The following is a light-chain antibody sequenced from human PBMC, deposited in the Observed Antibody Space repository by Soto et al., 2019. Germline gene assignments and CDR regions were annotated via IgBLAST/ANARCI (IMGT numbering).Light chain of an antibody. J-gene: IGLJ2*01. CDR3: SSQAVSSTMV. Sequence: QSALTKPASVSGSPGQSITISCTGTSSDIGGYNYVSWYQQHPGKAPKLMIYDVSNRPSWVSNRFSGSKSGNTASLTISGLQSEDEADYYCSSQAVSSTMVFGEGTQLTVL. CDR2: DVS. CDR1: SSDIGGYNY. V-gene: IGLV2-14*01.